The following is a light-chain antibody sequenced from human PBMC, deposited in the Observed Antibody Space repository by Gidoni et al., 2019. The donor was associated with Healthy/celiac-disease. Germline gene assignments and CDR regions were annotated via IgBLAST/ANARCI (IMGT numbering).Light chain of an antibody. CDR1: SSNIGAGYD. J-gene: IGLJ3*02. CDR2: GNS. Sequence: QSVLTQPPSVSGAPGQRVTISCTGSSSNIGAGYDVHWYQQLPGTAPKLLIYGNSTRPSGVPDRFSGSKSGTSASLAITGLQAEDEADYYCQSYDSSLSGSSVFGGGTKPTVL. CDR3: QSYDSSLSGSSV. V-gene: IGLV1-40*01.